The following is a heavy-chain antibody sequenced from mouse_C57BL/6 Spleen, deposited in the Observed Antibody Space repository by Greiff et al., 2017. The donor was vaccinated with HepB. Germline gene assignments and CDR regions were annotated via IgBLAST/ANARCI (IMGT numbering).Heavy chain of an antibody. CDR1: GYTFTSYW. J-gene: IGHJ1*03. CDR3: ARTSTVVATGYFDV. D-gene: IGHD1-1*01. Sequence: QLQQPGTALVKPGASVKLSCKASGYTFTSYWMHWVKQRPGQGLEWIGNINPSNGGTNYNEKFKSKATLTVDKSSSTAYMQLSSLTSEDSAVYYCARTSTVVATGYFDVWGTGTTVTVSS. V-gene: IGHV1-53*01. CDR2: INPSNGGT.